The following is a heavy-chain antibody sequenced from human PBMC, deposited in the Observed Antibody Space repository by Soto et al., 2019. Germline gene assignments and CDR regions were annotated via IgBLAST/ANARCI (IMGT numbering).Heavy chain of an antibody. Sequence: SVKVSCKASGGTFSSYAISWVRQAPGQGLEWMGGIIPIFGTANYAQKFQGRVTITADKYTSTAYMELSSLRSEDTAVYYCARVGYSSSWYPKNYYYFGMDVWGQGTTVTVSS. CDR1: GGTFSSYA. D-gene: IGHD6-13*01. CDR3: ARVGYSSSWYPKNYYYFGMDV. CDR2: IIPIFGTA. J-gene: IGHJ6*02. V-gene: IGHV1-69*06.